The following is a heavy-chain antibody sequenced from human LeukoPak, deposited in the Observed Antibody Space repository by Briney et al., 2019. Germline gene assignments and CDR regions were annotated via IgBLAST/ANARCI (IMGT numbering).Heavy chain of an antibody. CDR1: GFTFSNAW. J-gene: IGHJ4*02. CDR3: TTELLWFGELF. CDR2: IKSKTDGGTT. Sequence: GGSLILSCAASGFTFSNAWMSWVRQAPGKGLEWVGRIKSKTDGGTTDYAAPVKGRFTISRDDSKNTLYLQMNSLKTEDTAVYYCTTELLWFGELFWGQGTLVTVSS. D-gene: IGHD3-10*01. V-gene: IGHV3-15*01.